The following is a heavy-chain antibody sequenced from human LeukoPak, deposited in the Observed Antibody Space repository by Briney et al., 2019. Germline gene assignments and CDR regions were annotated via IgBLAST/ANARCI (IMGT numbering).Heavy chain of an antibody. D-gene: IGHD3-3*01. J-gene: IGHJ4*02. CDR2: IIPILGIA. CDR1: GGTFSSYA. Sequence: SVKVSCKASGGTFSSYAISWVRQAPGQGLEWMGRIIPILGIANYAQKFQGRVTITADTSSRTSYMELRSLRSDDTATYYCARDHGGFWSGSAGFWGQGTLLTVSP. CDR3: ARDHGGFWSGSAGF. V-gene: IGHV1-69*04.